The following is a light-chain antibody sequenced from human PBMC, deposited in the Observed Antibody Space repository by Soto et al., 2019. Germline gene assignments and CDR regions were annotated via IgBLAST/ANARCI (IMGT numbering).Light chain of an antibody. V-gene: IGLV2-14*01. J-gene: IGLJ3*02. CDR1: SSDVGTYNY. CDR2: DVS. CDR3: SSHTTSNTQV. Sequence: QSVLTQPASVSGSPGQSITISCTGTSSDVGTYNYVSWYQHRPGKAPKLMIYDVSYRPSGVSNRFSGSKSANTASLTISGLQAEDEADYYCSSHTTSNTQVFGGGTKVTVL.